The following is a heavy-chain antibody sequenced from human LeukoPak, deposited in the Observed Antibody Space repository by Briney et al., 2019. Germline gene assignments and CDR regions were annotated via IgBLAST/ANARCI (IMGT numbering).Heavy chain of an antibody. CDR3: ARESNYYDTNGKKYYYMDV. CDR1: GYTSTRNG. J-gene: IGHJ6*03. D-gene: IGHD3-22*01. V-gene: IGHV1-18*01. CDR2: VSAYNGHT. Sequence: ASVKVSCKASGYTSTRNGISWVRQAPGQGLEWMGWVSAYNGHTNYAQHLQGRVTMTTDTSTNTAYMELRSLRSDDTAVYYCARESNYYDTNGKKYYYMDVWGEGTTVIVSS.